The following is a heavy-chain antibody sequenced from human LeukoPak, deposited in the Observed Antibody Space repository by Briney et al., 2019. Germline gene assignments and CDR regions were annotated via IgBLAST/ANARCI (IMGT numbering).Heavy chain of an antibody. CDR2: IQYTGST. V-gene: IGHV4-39*07. CDR1: GASISDNAYY. Sequence: PSETLSLTCTVSGASISDNAYYWGWVRQPPGKGLEWIGSIQYTGSTYYNPSLKSRVTISVDTSKNQFSLKLSSVTAADTAVYYCARGGATTVTDHWYNWFDPWGQGTLVTVSS. D-gene: IGHD4-17*01. J-gene: IGHJ5*02. CDR3: ARGGATTVTDHWYNWFDP.